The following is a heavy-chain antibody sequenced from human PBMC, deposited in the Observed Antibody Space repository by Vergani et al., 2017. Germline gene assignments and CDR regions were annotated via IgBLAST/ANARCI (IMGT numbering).Heavy chain of an antibody. D-gene: IGHD3-10*01. Sequence: QVQLQESGPGLVKPSETLSLTCTVSGGSISSYYWSWIRQPPGKGLEWIGYIYTSGSTNYNPSLQSRVTIAGDTSKNPFSLKLSCVTAADTAVYYCARLWFGESHWFDPWGQGTLVTVSS. CDR3: ARLWFGESHWFDP. CDR1: GGSISSYY. V-gene: IGHV4-4*09. J-gene: IGHJ5*02. CDR2: IYTSGST.